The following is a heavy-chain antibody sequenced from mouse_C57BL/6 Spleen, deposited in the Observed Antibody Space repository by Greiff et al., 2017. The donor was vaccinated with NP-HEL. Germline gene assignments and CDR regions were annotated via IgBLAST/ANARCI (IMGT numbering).Heavy chain of an antibody. CDR1: GYTFTDYY. D-gene: IGHD1-1*01. CDR2: INPYNGGT. V-gene: IGHV1-19*01. J-gene: IGHJ1*03. Sequence: VQLQQSGPVLVKPGASVKMSCKASGYTFTDYYMNWVKQSHGKSLEWIGVINPYNGGTSYNQKFKGKATLTVDKSSSTAYMELNSLTSEDSAVYYCATPGSSYDWYFDVWGTGTTVTVSS. CDR3: ATPGSSYDWYFDV.